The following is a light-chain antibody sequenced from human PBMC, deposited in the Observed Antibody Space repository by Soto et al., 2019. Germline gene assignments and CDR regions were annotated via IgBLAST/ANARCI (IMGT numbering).Light chain of an antibody. Sequence: EIVMTQAPGTLSVSPGERATVSCRASQSVSSNLAWYQQKPGQAPRLLIYGASTRATGIPARFSGSGSGTEYTLTISSLQSEDFAVYYCQQYNNWLPITFGQGTRLEIK. V-gene: IGKV3-15*01. J-gene: IGKJ5*01. CDR1: QSVSSN. CDR2: GAS. CDR3: QQYNNWLPIT.